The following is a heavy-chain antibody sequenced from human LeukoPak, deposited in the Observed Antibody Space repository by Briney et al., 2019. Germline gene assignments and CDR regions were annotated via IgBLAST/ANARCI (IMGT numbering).Heavy chain of an antibody. CDR3: ARGVATISRHYFDY. J-gene: IGHJ4*02. Sequence: SETLSLTCAVYGGSFSGYYWSWIRQPPGKGLEWIGEINHSGSTNYNPSLKSRVTISVDTSKNQFSLKLSSVTAADTAVYYCARGVATISRHYFDYWGQGTLVTVSS. D-gene: IGHD5-12*01. CDR1: GGSFSGYY. CDR2: INHSGST. V-gene: IGHV4-34*01.